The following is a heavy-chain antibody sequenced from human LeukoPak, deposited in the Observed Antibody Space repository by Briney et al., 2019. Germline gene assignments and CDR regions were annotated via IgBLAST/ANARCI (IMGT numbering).Heavy chain of an antibody. V-gene: IGHV3-33*06. D-gene: IGHD3-3*01. CDR3: AKEGNDFWSGYSFDY. J-gene: IGHJ4*02. Sequence: GGSLRLSCAASGFTFSSYGVHWVRQAPGKGLEWVAVIWYDGSNKYYADSVKGRFTISRDNSKNALYLQMNSLRAEDTAVYYCAKEGNDFWSGYSFDYWGQGTLVTVSS. CDR2: IWYDGSNK. CDR1: GFTFSSYG.